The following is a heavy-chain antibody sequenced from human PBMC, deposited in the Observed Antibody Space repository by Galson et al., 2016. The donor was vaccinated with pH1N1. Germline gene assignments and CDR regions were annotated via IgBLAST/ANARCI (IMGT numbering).Heavy chain of an antibody. CDR3: ARYAVTYYYDSSGYPYWYFDL. D-gene: IGHD3-22*01. Sequence: QSGAEVKKPGESLKISCKGSGYSFASYWIGWVRQMPGKGLEWMGIIYPGDSDTRYSPSFQGQVTISADKSTSTAYLPWSSLKASDTAIYYCARYAVTYYYDSSGYPYWYFDLWGRGTLVTVAS. CDR2: IYPGDSDT. J-gene: IGHJ2*01. V-gene: IGHV5-51*03. CDR1: GYSFASYW.